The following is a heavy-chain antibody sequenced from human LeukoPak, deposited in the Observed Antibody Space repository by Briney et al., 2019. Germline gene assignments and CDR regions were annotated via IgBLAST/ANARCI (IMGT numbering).Heavy chain of an antibody. Sequence: PSETLSLTCTVSGGSISSSSYYWGWIRRPPGKGLEWIGSIYYSGSTYYNPSLKSRVTISVDTSKNQFSLKLSSVTAADTAVYYCASLLQYYYGSGSNYYMDVWGKGTTVTVSS. J-gene: IGHJ6*03. CDR2: IYYSGST. CDR1: GGSISSSSYY. CDR3: ASLLQYYYGSGSNYYMDV. D-gene: IGHD3-10*01. V-gene: IGHV4-39*07.